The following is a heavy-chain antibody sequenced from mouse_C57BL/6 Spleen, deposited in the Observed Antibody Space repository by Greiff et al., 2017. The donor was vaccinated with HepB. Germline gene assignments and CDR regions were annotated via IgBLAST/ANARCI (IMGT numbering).Heavy chain of an antibody. CDR3: ARNGIPY. CDR2: ISSGSSTI. Sequence: DVHLVESGGGLVKPGGSLKLSCAASGFTFSDYGMHWVRQAPEKGLEWVAYISSGSSTIYYADTVKGRFTIARDNAKNTMFLQMTSLRSEDTAMYYCARNGIPYWGQGTLVTVSA. CDR1: GFTFSDYG. V-gene: IGHV5-17*01. J-gene: IGHJ3*01.